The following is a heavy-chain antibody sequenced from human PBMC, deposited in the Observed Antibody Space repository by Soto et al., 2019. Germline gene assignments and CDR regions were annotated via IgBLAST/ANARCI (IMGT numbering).Heavy chain of an antibody. J-gene: IGHJ3*02. CDR2: ISWNSGSI. Sequence: PGGSLRLSCAASGFTFDDYAMHWVRQAPGKGLEWVSGISWNSGSIGYADSVKGRFTTSRDNAKNSLYLQMNSLRAEDTALYYCAKAPTTVVTRNAFDIWGQGTMVTVSS. CDR1: GFTFDDYA. D-gene: IGHD4-17*01. CDR3: AKAPTTVVTRNAFDI. V-gene: IGHV3-9*01.